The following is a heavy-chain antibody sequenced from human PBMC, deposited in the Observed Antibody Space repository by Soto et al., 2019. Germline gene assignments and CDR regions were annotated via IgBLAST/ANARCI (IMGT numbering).Heavy chain of an antibody. CDR2: IYTGDSDT. CDR3: ASRLGIAAAGTNLFDS. D-gene: IGHD6-13*01. Sequence: PSESLTISCKGSGYNFTSYWLGWVRQMPGKGLEWMGIIYTGDSDTRYSPSFQGKVTISADKSISTAYLQWSSMKASDTARYYCASRLGIAAAGTNLFDSWGQGSLVT. J-gene: IGHJ5*01. V-gene: IGHV5-51*01. CDR1: GYNFTSYW.